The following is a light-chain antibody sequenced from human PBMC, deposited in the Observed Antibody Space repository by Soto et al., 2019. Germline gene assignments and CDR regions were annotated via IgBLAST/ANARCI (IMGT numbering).Light chain of an antibody. CDR2: AAS. V-gene: IGKV1-39*01. J-gene: IGKJ1*01. CDR3: QQSYSTVWT. Sequence: DIQMTQSPSSLSASVGDRVTITCRASQDIRNYLNWYQQKPGKAPEVLINAASSLQSGVPSRSSGSASGTDFTLTISSLQPGDFATYYCQQSYSTVWTFGQGTKVEIK. CDR1: QDIRNY.